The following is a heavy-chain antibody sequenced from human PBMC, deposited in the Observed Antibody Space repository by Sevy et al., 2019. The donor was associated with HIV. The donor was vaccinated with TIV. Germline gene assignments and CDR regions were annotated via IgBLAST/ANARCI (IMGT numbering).Heavy chain of an antibody. CDR1: GFTFSKYG. CDR2: ISSSAIST. J-gene: IGHJ4*02. V-gene: IGHV3-23*01. CDR3: AKVKIAAVPGSWDFDY. D-gene: IGHD2-15*01. Sequence: GGSLRLSCAASGFTFSKYGMYWVRQAPGKGLEWVSFISSSAISTYYADSVKGRFTISRDNSKNTLFLQMNRLRAEDTAVYYCAKVKIAAVPGSWDFDYWGQGTLVTVSS.